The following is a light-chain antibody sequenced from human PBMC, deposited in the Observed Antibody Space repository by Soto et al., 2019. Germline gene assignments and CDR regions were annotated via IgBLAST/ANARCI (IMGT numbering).Light chain of an antibody. CDR3: HQRSNWPPIT. CDR2: DAS. J-gene: IGKJ5*01. CDR1: QSVSSY. V-gene: IGKV3-11*01. Sequence: EIVLTQSPATLSLAPGARATLSGRASQSVSSYLAWYQQKPGQAPSLLIYDASNRATGIPARFSGSGSATDFTLTISSLEPEDFAVYYCHQRSNWPPITFGQETRLDIK.